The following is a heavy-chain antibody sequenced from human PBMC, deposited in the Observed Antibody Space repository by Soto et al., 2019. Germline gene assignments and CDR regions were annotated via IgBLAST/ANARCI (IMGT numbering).Heavy chain of an antibody. CDR2: INPNSGGT. Sequence: XSVNVSFKASVYTFATYYMHWVRQAPGQGLEWMGWINPNSGGTNYAQKFQGRVTMTRDTSISTAYMELSRLRPDDTAVDYCARGGKFAGQHNYGMDVWGQGTMVTVSS. V-gene: IGHV1-2*02. CDR3: ARGGKFAGQHNYGMDV. D-gene: IGHD1-26*01. CDR1: VYTFATYY. J-gene: IGHJ6*02.